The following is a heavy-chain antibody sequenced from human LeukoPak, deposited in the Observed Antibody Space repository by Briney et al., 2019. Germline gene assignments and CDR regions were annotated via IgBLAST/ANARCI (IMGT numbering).Heavy chain of an antibody. D-gene: IGHD5-18*01. CDR3: ATGHSYGYDY. J-gene: IGHJ4*02. V-gene: IGHV3-74*01. Sequence: GGPLRLSCAASGLTFSDFWMHWVREPPGKGLLWVALVKGDGRTTIYADSVKGRFTISRDNAKNTLYLQMNSLRADDSGVYYCATGHSYGYDYWGQGVLVSVPS. CDR1: GLTFSDFW. CDR2: VKGDGRTT.